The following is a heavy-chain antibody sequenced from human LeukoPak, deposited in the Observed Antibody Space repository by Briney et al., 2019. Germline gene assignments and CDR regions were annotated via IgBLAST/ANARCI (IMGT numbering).Heavy chain of an antibody. CDR3: ARDPSSVTLYFFDY. Sequence: ASVKVSCKASGYTFRGNYIHWLRQAPGQGLEWMGWIDANNGDTKSAQKFQGRVTMSRDTSISTAYMDLSSLSPDDAAVYYCARDPSSVTLYFFDYWGQGTLVTVSP. CDR2: IDANNGDT. D-gene: IGHD4-11*01. CDR1: GYTFRGNY. V-gene: IGHV1-2*02. J-gene: IGHJ4*02.